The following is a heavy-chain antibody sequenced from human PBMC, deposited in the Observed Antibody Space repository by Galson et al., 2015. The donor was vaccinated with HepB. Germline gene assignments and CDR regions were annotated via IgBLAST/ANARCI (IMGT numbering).Heavy chain of an antibody. Sequence: SLRLSCAASGFTFSNYAMDWVRQAPGKGLEWVSGMSSSGNSTYYADSVKGRFAISRDISKSTLYLQMNSLRAEDTAVYYCAKGRRGPHYSGLDFWGRGTLVTVSS. J-gene: IGHJ4*02. CDR3: AKGRRGPHYSGLDF. CDR2: MSSSGNST. V-gene: IGHV3-23*01. D-gene: IGHD3-10*01. CDR1: GFTFSNYA.